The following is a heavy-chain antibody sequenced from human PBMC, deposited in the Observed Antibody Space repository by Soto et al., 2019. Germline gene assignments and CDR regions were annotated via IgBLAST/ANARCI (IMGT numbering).Heavy chain of an antibody. CDR2: IYHSGST. J-gene: IGHJ4*02. CDR1: GGSISSGGYS. CDR3: ARGLIGSIGARLPPDY. Sequence: LSLTCAVSGGSISSGGYSWSWIRQPPGKGLEWIGYIYHSGSTYYNPSLKSRVTISVDRSKNQFSLKLSSVTAADTAVYYCARGLIGSIGARLPPDYWGQGTLVTVSS. D-gene: IGHD6-6*01. V-gene: IGHV4-30-2*01.